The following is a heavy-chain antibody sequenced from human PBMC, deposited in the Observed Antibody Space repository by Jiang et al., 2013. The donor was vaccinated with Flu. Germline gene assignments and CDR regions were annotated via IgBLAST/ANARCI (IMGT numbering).Heavy chain of an antibody. Sequence: GVAQPGGSLRLSCVGSGFTFRNHAMHWVRQAPGKGLEWVAVTSYDGGDKYYADFVKGRLSISRDNSRSTLFLQMNSLRPEDTAVYYCARDRWGAAAAIAPYFDLWGQGTLVTVSS. D-gene: IGHD2-2*02. CDR2: TSYDGGDK. J-gene: IGHJ4*02. CDR1: GFTFRNHA. V-gene: IGHV3-30-3*01. CDR3: ARDRWGAAAAIAPYFDL.